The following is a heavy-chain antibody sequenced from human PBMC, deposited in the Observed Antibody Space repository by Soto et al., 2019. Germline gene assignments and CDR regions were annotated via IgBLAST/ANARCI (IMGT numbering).Heavy chain of an antibody. J-gene: IGHJ6*02. CDR2: TYYRSKWYN. CDR3: ARDRASSSWYSEYYYGMDV. D-gene: IGHD6-13*01. CDR1: GDSVSSNSAA. V-gene: IGHV6-1*01. Sequence: SQTLSLTCAISGDSVSSNSAAWNWIRQSPSRGLEWLGRTYYRSKWYNDYAVSVKSRITINPDTSKNQFSLQLNSVTPEDTAVYYCARDRASSSWYSEYYYGMDVWGQGTTVTV.